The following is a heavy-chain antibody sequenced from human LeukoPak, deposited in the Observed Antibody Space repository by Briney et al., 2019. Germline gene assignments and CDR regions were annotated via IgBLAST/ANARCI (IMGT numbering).Heavy chain of an antibody. V-gene: IGHV4-59*08. CDR1: GASIFGSY. Sequence: SETLSLTCTVSGASIFGSYCSWIRQPPGKGLEWIGYIYYTGDSNYNPSLKSRATISLDTSRSQFSLILSSVTAADPAIYYCARHSFTRPFDSWGRGTLVTVSS. D-gene: IGHD6-6*01. CDR2: IYYTGDS. CDR3: ARHSFTRPFDS. J-gene: IGHJ4*02.